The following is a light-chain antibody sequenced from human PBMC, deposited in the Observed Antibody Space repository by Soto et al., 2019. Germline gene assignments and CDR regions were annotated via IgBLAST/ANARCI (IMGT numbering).Light chain of an antibody. Sequence: QPVLTQPASVSGSPGQSITISCTGTSSDVGGYNYVSWYQQHPGKAPKLMIYEVSNRPSGVSNRFSGSKSGNTASLTISGLQAEDEADYFCNSYGSTSTRDVFGTGTKLTVL. CDR3: NSYGSTSTRDV. V-gene: IGLV2-14*01. J-gene: IGLJ1*01. CDR2: EVS. CDR1: SSDVGGYNY.